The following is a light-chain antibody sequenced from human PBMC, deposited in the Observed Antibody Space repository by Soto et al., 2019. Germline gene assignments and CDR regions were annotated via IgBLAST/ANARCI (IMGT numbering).Light chain of an antibody. J-gene: IGLJ3*02. CDR2: EVS. CDR3: SSYAGSNNWV. Sequence: QSALTQPPSASGSPGQSVTISCTGTSSDVGCYNYVSCYQQHPGKAPKLLIYEVSKRPSGVPDRFSGSKSGNTASLTVSGLQAEDEADNYCSSYAGSNNWVFGGGTKLTVL. CDR1: SSDVGCYNY. V-gene: IGLV2-8*01.